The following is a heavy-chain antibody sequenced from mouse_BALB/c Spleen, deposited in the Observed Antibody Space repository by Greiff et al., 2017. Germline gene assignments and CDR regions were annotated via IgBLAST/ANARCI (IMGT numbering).Heavy chain of an antibody. CDR3: AKPPIYYDYDVYAMDY. J-gene: IGHJ4*01. D-gene: IGHD2-4*01. Sequence: QVQLQQSGPSLVQPSQSLSITCTVSGFSLTSYGVHWVRQSPGKGLEWLGVIWRGGSTDYNAAFMSRLSITKDNSKSQVFFKMNSLQADDTAIYYCAKPPIYYDYDVYAMDYWGQGTSVTVSA. CDR1: GFSLTSYG. V-gene: IGHV2-5-1*01. CDR2: IWRGGST.